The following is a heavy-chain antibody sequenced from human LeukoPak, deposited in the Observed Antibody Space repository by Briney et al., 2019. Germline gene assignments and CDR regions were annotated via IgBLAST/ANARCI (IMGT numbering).Heavy chain of an antibody. CDR1: GYTFTSYA. CDR2: INAGNGNT. CDR3: ARVRCVGGDCYSSLDY. J-gene: IGHJ4*02. D-gene: IGHD2-21*02. V-gene: IGHV1-3*01. Sequence: ASVKVSCKASGYTFTSYAMHWVRQAPGQRLEWMGWINAGNGNTKCSQKFQGRVTITRDTSASTAYMELSSLRSEDTAVYYCARVRCVGGDCYSSLDYWGQGTLVTVSS.